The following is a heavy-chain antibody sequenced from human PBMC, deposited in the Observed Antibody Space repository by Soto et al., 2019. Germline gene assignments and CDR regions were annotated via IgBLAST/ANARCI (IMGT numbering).Heavy chain of an antibody. Sequence: GGSLRLSCAASGFTFSNAWMSWVRQAPGKGLEWVGRIKSKTDGGTTDYAAPVKGRFTISRDDSKNTLYLQMNSLKNEDTAVYYCTAEGAVVVPAAMWADAFDIWGQGTMVTVSS. D-gene: IGHD2-2*01. J-gene: IGHJ3*02. CDR1: GFTFSNAW. CDR3: TAEGAVVVPAAMWADAFDI. CDR2: IKSKTDGGTT. V-gene: IGHV3-15*01.